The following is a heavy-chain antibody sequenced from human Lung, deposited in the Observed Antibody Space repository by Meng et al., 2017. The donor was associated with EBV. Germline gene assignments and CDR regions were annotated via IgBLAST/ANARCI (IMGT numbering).Heavy chain of an antibody. CDR3: ARVCEVCLDY. V-gene: IGHV6-1*01. CDR1: GDSVYSSSAA. CDR2: TYYRSKWYT. Sequence: QVRLQQAGPGLVKLSQTHSLTCVSSGDSVYSSSAAWTWIRQSPSRGLEWLGRTYYRSKWYTDYAVSVKSRIAINPDTSKNQFSLKLSPVTAADTTVYYCARVCEVCLDYWGQGTLVTVSS. J-gene: IGHJ4*02. D-gene: IGHD5/OR15-5a*01.